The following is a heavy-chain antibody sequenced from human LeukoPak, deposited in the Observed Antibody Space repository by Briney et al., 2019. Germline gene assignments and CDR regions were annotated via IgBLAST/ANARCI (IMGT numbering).Heavy chain of an antibody. CDR3: ARSSVPAAPKGPYFDY. V-gene: IGHV2-5*01. Sequence: SGPTLVNPTQTLTLTCTFSGFSLSTSGVGVGWIRQPPGKALEWLALIYWNDDKRYSPSLKSRLTITKDTSKNQVVLTMTNMDPVDTATYYCARSSVPAAPKGPYFDYWGQGTLVTVSS. CDR2: IYWNDDK. D-gene: IGHD2-2*01. CDR1: GFSLSTSGVG. J-gene: IGHJ4*02.